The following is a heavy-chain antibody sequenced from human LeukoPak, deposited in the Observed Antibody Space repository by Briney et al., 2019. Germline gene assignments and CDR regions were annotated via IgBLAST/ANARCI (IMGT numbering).Heavy chain of an antibody. V-gene: IGHV4-59*01. J-gene: IGHJ5*02. CDR3: ARVLVRCSSTSCYRAARPNGYNSFDP. Sequence: SETLSLTCTVSGGSISSYYWSWIRQPPGKGLEWIGYIYYSGSTNYNPCLKSRVTISVDTSKNQFSLKLSSVTAADTAVYYCARVLVRCSSTSCYRAARPNGYNSFDPWGQGTLVTVSS. CDR1: GGSISSYY. D-gene: IGHD2-2*02. CDR2: IYYSGST.